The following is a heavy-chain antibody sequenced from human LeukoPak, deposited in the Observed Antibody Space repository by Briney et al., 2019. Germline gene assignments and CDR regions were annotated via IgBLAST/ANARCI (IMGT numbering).Heavy chain of an antibody. CDR1: GGSISSYY. CDR2: IYYSGST. CDR3: ARVLEGFDWDRYFDL. V-gene: IGHV4-59*01. Sequence: SETLSLTCTVSGGSISSYYWSWIRQPPGKGLEWIGYIYYSGSTNYNPSLKSRVTISVDTSKNQFSLKLSSVTAADTAVYYCARVLEGFDWDRYFDLWGRGTLVTVFS. J-gene: IGHJ2*01. D-gene: IGHD3-9*01.